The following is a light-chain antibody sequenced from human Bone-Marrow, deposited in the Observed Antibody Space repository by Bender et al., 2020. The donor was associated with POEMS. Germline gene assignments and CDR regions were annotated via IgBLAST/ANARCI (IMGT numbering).Light chain of an antibody. CDR1: SSDVGSYSL. CDR2: GYN. CDR3: QSYDNSLGGWV. V-gene: IGLV2-14*02. J-gene: IGLJ3*02. Sequence: QSALTQPASVSGSPGQSITISCTGTSSDVGSYSLVSWYQQHPGKAPKLLIYGYNNRPSGVPDRFSGSKSGTSASLAITGLQAEDEGDYYCQSYDNSLGGWVFGGGTKLTVL.